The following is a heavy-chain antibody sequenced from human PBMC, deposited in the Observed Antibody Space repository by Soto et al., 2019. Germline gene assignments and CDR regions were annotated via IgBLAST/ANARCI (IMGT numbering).Heavy chain of an antibody. CDR1: GYTLSELS. D-gene: IGHD3-9*01. Sequence: XSVKVSCNVSGYTLSELSMHWVRQAPGKGLEWMGGFDPEDGETIYAQKFQGRVTMTEDTSTDTAYMELSSLRSEDTAVYYCAKDILLTQAGKGDYWGQGTLVTVSS. J-gene: IGHJ4*02. V-gene: IGHV1-24*01. CDR3: AKDILLTQAGKGDY. CDR2: FDPEDGET.